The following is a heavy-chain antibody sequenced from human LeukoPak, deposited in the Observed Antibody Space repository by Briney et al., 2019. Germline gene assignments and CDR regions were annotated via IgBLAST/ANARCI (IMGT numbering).Heavy chain of an antibody. D-gene: IGHD3-3*01. J-gene: IGHJ5*02. CDR3: ARTIFGVVSWFDP. CDR1: GGSISSSSYY. CDR2: IYYSGST. Sequence: PSETLSLTCTVSGGSISSSSYYWGWIRQPPGKGLEWIGSIYYSGSTYYNPSLKSRVTISVDTSKNQFSLKLSSVTAADTAAYYCARTIFGVVSWFDPWGQGTLVTVSS. V-gene: IGHV4-39*01.